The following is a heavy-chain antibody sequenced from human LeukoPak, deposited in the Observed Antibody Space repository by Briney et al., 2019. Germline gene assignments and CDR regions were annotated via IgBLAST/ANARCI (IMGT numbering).Heavy chain of an antibody. CDR3: ASPPGDGYSSSWYGYY. Sequence: GGSLRLSCVASAFTFNNYWMHWVRQAPGKGLVWVSRINTDGSSTSYADSVKGRFTISRDNAKNTLYLQMNSLRAEDTAVYYCASPPGDGYSSSWYGYYWGQGTLVTVSS. D-gene: IGHD6-13*01. CDR2: INTDGSST. J-gene: IGHJ4*02. CDR1: AFTFNNYW. V-gene: IGHV3-74*01.